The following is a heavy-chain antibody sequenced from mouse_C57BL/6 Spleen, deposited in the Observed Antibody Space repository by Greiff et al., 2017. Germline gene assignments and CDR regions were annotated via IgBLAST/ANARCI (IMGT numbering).Heavy chain of an antibody. D-gene: IGHD2-3*01. CDR1: GYTFTSYW. J-gene: IGHJ2*01. CDR2: IDPSDSYT. Sequence: QVQLQQPGAELVKPGASVKLSCKASGYTFTSYWMQWVKQRPGRGLEWIGEIDPSDSYTNYNQKFKGKATLTVDTSSSTAYMQLSSLTSEDSAVYYCVSADGYYGDYWGQGTTLTVSS. CDR3: VSADGYYGDY. V-gene: IGHV1-50*01.